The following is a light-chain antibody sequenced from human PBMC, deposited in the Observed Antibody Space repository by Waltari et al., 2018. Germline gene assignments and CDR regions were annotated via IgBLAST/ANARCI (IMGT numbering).Light chain of an antibody. J-gene: IGLJ3*02. CDR3: SAWDSNLSAWV. CDR2: MNN. V-gene: IGLV10-54*04. Sequence: QAGLTQPPSVSKDLSQTAPLTCTGNSTSVGNQGAALLQQYQRHPPKLLFYMNNNRPSGISARFSASWSGNTASLTITGLQPEDEADYYCSAWDSNLSAWVFGGGTKLTVL. CDR1: STSVGNQG.